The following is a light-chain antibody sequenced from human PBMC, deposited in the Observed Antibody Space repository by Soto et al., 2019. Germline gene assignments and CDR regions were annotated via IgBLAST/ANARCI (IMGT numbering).Light chain of an antibody. J-gene: IGLJ2*01. CDR1: SGRSSYA. CDR3: QTWGTAIHDVV. CDR2: LNSDGSH. Sequence: QSVLTQSPSASASLGASVKLTCTLSSGRSSYAIAWHQQQPEKGPRYLMKLNSDGSHNRGDGIPDRFSGSSSGAERHLTISSLQSEDEADYYCQTWGTAIHDVVFGGGTKVTVL. V-gene: IGLV4-69*01.